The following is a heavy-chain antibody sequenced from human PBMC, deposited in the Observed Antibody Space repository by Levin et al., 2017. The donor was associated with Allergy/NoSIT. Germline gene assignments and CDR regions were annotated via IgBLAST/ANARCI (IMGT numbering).Heavy chain of an antibody. Sequence: SQTLSLTCTVSGGSISSYYWSWIRQPPGKGLEWIGYIYYSGSTNYNPSLKSRVTISVDTSKNQFSLKLSSVTAADTAVYYCARDDGEYGMDVWGQGTTVTVSS. CDR3: ARDDGEYGMDV. CDR1: GGSISSYY. J-gene: IGHJ6*02. V-gene: IGHV4-59*01. D-gene: IGHD7-27*01. CDR2: IYYSGST.